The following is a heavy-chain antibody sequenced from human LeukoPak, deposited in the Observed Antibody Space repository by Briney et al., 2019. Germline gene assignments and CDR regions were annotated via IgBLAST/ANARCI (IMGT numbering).Heavy chain of an antibody. CDR3: ATQVGTFPVYGPPGY. CDR1: GGTFSSYA. J-gene: IGHJ4*02. CDR2: IIPIFGTA. Sequence: ASVKDSCKASGGTFSSYAISWVRQAPGQGLEWMGGIIPIFGTANYAQKFQGRVTITTDESTSTAYMELSSLRSEDTAVYYCATQVGTFPVYGPPGYWGQGTLVTVSS. V-gene: IGHV1-69*05. D-gene: IGHD2-8*01.